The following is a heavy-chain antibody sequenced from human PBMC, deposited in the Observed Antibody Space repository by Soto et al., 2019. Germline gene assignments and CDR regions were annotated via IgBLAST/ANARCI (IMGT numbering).Heavy chain of an antibody. CDR2: INGYNGKT. D-gene: IGHD2-15*01. Sequence: ASVKVSCKTSGYTFIDYGISWVRQAPGQGLEWMGWINGYNGKTNYAQKFQGRVTLTASATTADMELRSLRSDDTAVYYCAREVYCTGGSCYLMGTLDQWGQ. V-gene: IGHV1-18*04. J-gene: IGHJ4*02. CDR3: AREVYCTGGSCYLMGTLDQ. CDR1: GYTFIDYG.